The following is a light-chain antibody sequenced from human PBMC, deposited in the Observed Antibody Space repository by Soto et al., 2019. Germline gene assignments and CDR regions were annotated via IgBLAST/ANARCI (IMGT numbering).Light chain of an antibody. CDR2: KAS. V-gene: IGKV1-5*03. J-gene: IGKJ1*01. CDR3: KQYNSYSWT. CDR1: QSISSW. Sequence: DIQMTQSPSTLSASVGDRVTITCRASQSISSWLAWYQHKPGKAPKLLIYKASSLEGGVPSRFSGSGSGTEFTLTISSLQPDDFATYYGKQYNSYSWTFGQGTKVDIK.